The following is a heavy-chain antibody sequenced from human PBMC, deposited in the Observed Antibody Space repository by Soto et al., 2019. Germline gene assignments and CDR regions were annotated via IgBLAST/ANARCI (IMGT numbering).Heavy chain of an antibody. CDR2: IIPIFGTA. CDR3: ARARGEGNWFDP. V-gene: IGHV1-69*06. Sequence: SVNVYCTASGDTFSSYAISWVRQATGQGLEWMGGIIPIFGTANYAQRFQGRVTITADKSTSTAYMELSSLRSEDTAVYYCARARGEGNWFDPWGQGTLVTVSS. CDR1: GDTFSSYA. J-gene: IGHJ5*02.